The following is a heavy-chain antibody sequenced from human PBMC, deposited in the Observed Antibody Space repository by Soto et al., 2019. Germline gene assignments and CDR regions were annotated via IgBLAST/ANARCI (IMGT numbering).Heavy chain of an antibody. V-gene: IGHV3-23*01. D-gene: IGHD2-15*01. J-gene: IGHJ3*02. CDR1: GFTFSSYA. CDR3: AKELESILVVVAATYAFDI. CDR2: ISGSGGST. Sequence: GGSLRLSCAASGFTFSSYAMSWVRQAPGKGLEWVSAISGSGGSTYYADSVKGRFTISRDNSKNTLYLQMNSLRAEDTAVYYCAKELESILVVVAATYAFDIWGQGTMVTVSS.